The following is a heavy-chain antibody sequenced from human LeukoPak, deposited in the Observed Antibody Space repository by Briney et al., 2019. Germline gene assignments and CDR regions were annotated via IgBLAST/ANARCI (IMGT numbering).Heavy chain of an antibody. J-gene: IGHJ3*02. CDR3: ARHPSTPEYSSSWYAWKTPDAFDI. CDR2: IYYSGST. Sequence: SETLSLTCTVSGGSISSGGYSWSWIRQHPGKGLEWIGYIYYSGSTYYNPSLKSRVTISVDTSKNQFSLKLSSVTAADTAVYYCARHPSTPEYSSSWYAWKTPDAFDIWGQGTMVTVSS. D-gene: IGHD6-13*01. V-gene: IGHV4-31*03. CDR1: GGSISSGGYS.